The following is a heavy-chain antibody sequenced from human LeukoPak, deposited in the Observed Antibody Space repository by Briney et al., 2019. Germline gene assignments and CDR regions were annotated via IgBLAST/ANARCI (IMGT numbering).Heavy chain of an antibody. CDR3: ARGAADYYDSSGYY. D-gene: IGHD3-22*01. Sequence: ASVKVSCKASGYTFTSYGISWVRQAPGQGLEWMGWISAYNGNTNYAQKLQGRVTMTTDTSTSTAYMELRSLRSDDAAVYYCARGAADYYDSSGYYWGQGTLVTVSS. V-gene: IGHV1-18*01. CDR1: GYTFTSYG. J-gene: IGHJ4*02. CDR2: ISAYNGNT.